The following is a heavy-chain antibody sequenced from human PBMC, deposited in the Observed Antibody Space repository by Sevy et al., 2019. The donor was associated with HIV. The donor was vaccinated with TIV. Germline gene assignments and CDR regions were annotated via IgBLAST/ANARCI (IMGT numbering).Heavy chain of an antibody. V-gene: IGHV3-33*01. J-gene: IGHJ4*02. Sequence: GGSLRLSCAASGFTLRRYGMHWVRQAPGKGLEWVALIWNDGSNKYYADSVKGRFTISRDNSKNTLYLEMNSLRAEDTAVYYCVASSGYYYYYWGQGTLVTVSS. D-gene: IGHD3-22*01. CDR3: VASSGYYYYY. CDR1: GFTLRRYG. CDR2: IWNDGSNK.